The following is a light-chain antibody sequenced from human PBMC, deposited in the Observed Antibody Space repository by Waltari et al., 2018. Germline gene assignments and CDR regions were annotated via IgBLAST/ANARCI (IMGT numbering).Light chain of an antibody. J-gene: IGKJ4*01. CDR3: QQYDGEVVT. CDR2: GTS. Sequence: CRASQSVTRSSLTWYQQKLGQAPRLLIYGTSSRATGIPDRFSGSGSGTDFTLTISRLEPEDFAVYYCQQYDGEVVTFGGGTKVEI. CDR1: QSVTRSS. V-gene: IGKV3-20*01.